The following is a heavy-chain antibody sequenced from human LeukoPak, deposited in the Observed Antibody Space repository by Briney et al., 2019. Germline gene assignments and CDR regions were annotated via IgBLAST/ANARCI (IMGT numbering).Heavy chain of an antibody. CDR2: IYPGDSDT. CDR1: GYTFTNYW. V-gene: IGHV5-51*01. Sequence: GESLKISCKVSGYTFTNYWIGWVRQMPGKGLEWVAIIYPGDSDTRYSQSFQGQVTISADKSISTAYLQWSSLKASDTAMYYCARSGSSGRFDPWGQGTLVTVSS. CDR3: ARSGSSGRFDP. D-gene: IGHD6-19*01. J-gene: IGHJ5*02.